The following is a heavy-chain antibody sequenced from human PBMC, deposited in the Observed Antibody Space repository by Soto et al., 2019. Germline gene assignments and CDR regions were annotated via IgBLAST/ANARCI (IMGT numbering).Heavy chain of an antibody. D-gene: IGHD3-10*01. CDR1: GDTFSFYT. CDR3: ATSYGAGSRAFDY. J-gene: IGHJ4*02. CDR2: IVPMLGMS. Sequence: QVQLVQSGAEVKKPGSSVKVSCKASGDTFSFYTINWVRQAPGLGLEWMGRIVPMLGMSNYALKFQGRVTRTADKSTGTAYMERGSLRSEDTAMYYCATSYGAGSRAFDYWGQGALVTVSS. V-gene: IGHV1-69*02.